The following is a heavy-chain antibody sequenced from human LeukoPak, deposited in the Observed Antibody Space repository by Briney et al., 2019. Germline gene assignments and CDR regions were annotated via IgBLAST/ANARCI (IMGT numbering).Heavy chain of an antibody. CDR3: ARGPSGYNNA. CDR1: EFSVGSKY. Sequence: AGSLTLSCAASEFSVGSKYMTCVRQAPGKGLEWVSLISSGSSTYYADSVKGRFTISRDNSKNTLYLQVNSLRAGVTAVYYCARGPSGYNNAGGEGSLVTVSS. V-gene: IGHV3-66*01. J-gene: IGHJ4*02. D-gene: IGHD5-12*01. CDR2: ISSGSST.